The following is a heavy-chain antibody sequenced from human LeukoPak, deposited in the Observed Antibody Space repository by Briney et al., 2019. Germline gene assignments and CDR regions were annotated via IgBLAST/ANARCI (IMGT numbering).Heavy chain of an antibody. J-gene: IGHJ6*03. Sequence: GGSLRLSCAASGFTFSSYAMSWVRQAPGKGLEWVSAISGSGGSTYYADSVKGRFTISRDNSKNTLYLQMNSLRAEDTAVYYCAKGGQGYCSSTSCYTAHYYYYYYMDVWGKGTTVTVSS. CDR1: GFTFSSYA. CDR3: AKGGQGYCSSTSCYTAHYYYYYYMDV. CDR2: ISGSGGST. D-gene: IGHD2-2*02. V-gene: IGHV3-23*01.